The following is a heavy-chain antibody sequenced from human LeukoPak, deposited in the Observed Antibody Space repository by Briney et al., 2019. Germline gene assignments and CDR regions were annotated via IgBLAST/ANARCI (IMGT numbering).Heavy chain of an antibody. V-gene: IGHV1-18*01. CDR1: GYTFTSYG. CDR2: ISAYNGNT. J-gene: IGHJ4*02. D-gene: IGHD1-26*01. Sequence: ASVKVSCKASGYTFTSYGITWVRQAPGQGLEWMGWISAYNGNTNYAQKLQGRVTMTTDTSTSTAYMELRSLRSDDTAMYYCARTLDSGSYDTFDYWGQGTLVTVSS. CDR3: ARTLDSGSYDTFDY.